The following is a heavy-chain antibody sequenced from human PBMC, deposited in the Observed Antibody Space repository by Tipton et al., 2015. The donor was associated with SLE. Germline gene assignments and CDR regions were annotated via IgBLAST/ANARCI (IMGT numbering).Heavy chain of an antibody. D-gene: IGHD7-27*01. CDR1: NESFRDYY. Sequence: TLSLTCTVYNESFRDYYWGWIRQPPGKGLAWIGIIYHSGYTSYNPSLKSRVTISVDTSKNQFSLRLSSVTAADTAVYYCARLSGDSTWYVDLWGRGTLVTVSS. V-gene: IGHV4-34*01. J-gene: IGHJ2*01. CDR3: ARLSGDSTWYVDL. CDR2: IYHSGYT.